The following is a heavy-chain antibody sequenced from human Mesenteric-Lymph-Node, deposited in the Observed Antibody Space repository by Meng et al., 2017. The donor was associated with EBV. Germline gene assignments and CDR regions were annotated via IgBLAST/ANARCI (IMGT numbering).Heavy chain of an antibody. Sequence: QGQLREGGQGVVQTSKPLALPGVFSGVPCNTGGDYWSWIRTRPGKGLEWIGDNYHHGRTDYNPSLESRITMSVDTSNNQCSLTLSTVTPADTAVYYCASQSGDWGYYFNHWGQGTLVTVSS. D-gene: IGHD2-21*02. CDR2: NYHHGRT. CDR1: GVPCNTGGDY. V-gene: IGHV4-30-4*01. CDR3: ASQSGDWGYYFNH. J-gene: IGHJ4*01.